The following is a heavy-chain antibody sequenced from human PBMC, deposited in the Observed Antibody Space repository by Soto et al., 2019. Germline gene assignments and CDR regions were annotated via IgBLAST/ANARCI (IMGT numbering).Heavy chain of an antibody. CDR2: IYHSGST. CDR3: ATLPPRIVVSLLPIPT. D-gene: IGHD2-21*01. J-gene: IGHJ5*02. Sequence: PSETLSLTCAVSGGSISSGGYSWSWIRQPPGKGLEWIGYIYHSGSTYYSPSLKSRATISVDKSNNQFSLRLRSVTAADTAVYNCATLPPRIVVSLLPIPTWGQGILVTVSS. V-gene: IGHV4-30-2*01. CDR1: GGSISSGGYS.